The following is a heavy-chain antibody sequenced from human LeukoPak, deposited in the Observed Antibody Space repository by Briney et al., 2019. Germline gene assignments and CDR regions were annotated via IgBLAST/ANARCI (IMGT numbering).Heavy chain of an antibody. CDR1: GFTFSSYA. CDR3: AKDLLRGYSSGWYDHRRGYFDY. CDR2: ISGSGGST. D-gene: IGHD6-19*01. Sequence: GGSLRLFCAASGFTFSSYAMSWVRQAPGKGLEWVSAISGSGGSTYYADSVRGRFTISRDNSKNTLYLQMNSLRAEDTAVYYCAKDLLRGYSSGWYDHRRGYFDYWGQGTLVTVSS. V-gene: IGHV3-23*01. J-gene: IGHJ4*02.